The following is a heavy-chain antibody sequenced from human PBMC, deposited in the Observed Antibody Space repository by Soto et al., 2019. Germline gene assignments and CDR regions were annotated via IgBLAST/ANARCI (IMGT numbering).Heavy chain of an antibody. J-gene: IGHJ6*02. CDR3: TTNALPQFEYSSSSAYYYYGMDV. Sequence: GGSLRLSCAASGFTFSNAWMNWVRQAPGKGLEWVGRIKSKTDGGTTDYAAPVKGRFTISRDDSKNTLYLQMNSLKTEDTAVYYCTTNALPQFEYSSSSAYYYYGMDVWGQGTTVTVSS. V-gene: IGHV3-15*07. CDR2: IKSKTDGGTT. CDR1: GFTFSNAW. D-gene: IGHD6-6*01.